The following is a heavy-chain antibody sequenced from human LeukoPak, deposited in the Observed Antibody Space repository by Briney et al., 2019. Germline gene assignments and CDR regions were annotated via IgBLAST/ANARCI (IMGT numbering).Heavy chain of an antibody. J-gene: IGHJ3*02. D-gene: IGHD6-13*01. V-gene: IGHV3-21*01. CDR1: GFTFSSYS. CDR2: ISSSSSYI. CDR3: ARDRVYSSSWYDAFDI. Sequence: PGGSLRLSCAASGFTFSSYSMNWVRQAPGKGLEWVSSISSSSSYIYYADSVKGRFTISRDNAKNSLYLQMNSLRAEDTAVYYCARDRVYSSSWYDAFDIWGQGTMVTVSS.